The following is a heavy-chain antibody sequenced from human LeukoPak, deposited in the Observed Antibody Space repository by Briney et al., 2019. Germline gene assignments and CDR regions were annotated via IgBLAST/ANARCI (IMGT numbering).Heavy chain of an antibody. J-gene: IGHJ4*02. Sequence: SETLSLTCTVSGGSISSYYWSWIRQPPGKGLEWIGYIYYSGSTNYNPSLKSRVTISVDTSKNQFSLKLSSVTAADTAVYYCARSRPIPLYCSSTSCYAGLDYWGQGTLVTVSS. D-gene: IGHD2-2*01. CDR2: IYYSGST. V-gene: IGHV4-59*12. CDR3: ARSRPIPLYCSSTSCYAGLDY. CDR1: GGSISSYY.